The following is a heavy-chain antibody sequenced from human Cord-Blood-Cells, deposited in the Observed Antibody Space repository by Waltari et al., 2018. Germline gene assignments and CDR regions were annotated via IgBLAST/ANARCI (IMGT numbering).Heavy chain of an antibody. V-gene: IGHV1-8*01. CDR3: ARGARGYSGYDWYFDL. Sequence: QVQLVQSGAEVKKPGASVKVSCKASGYTFTSYDINWVRQATGQGLEGLGWMNPNSGNTGYAQKFQGRVTMTRNTSISTAYMELSSLRSEDTAVYYCARGARGYSGYDWYFDLWGRGTLVTVSS. J-gene: IGHJ2*01. D-gene: IGHD5-12*01. CDR1: GYTFTSYD. CDR2: MNPNSGNT.